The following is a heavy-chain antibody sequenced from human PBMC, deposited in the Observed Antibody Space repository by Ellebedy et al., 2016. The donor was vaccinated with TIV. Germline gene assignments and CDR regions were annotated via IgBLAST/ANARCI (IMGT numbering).Heavy chain of an antibody. J-gene: IGHJ5*02. V-gene: IGHV3-7*01. D-gene: IGHD3-16*01. CDR3: ARRASYGDNAVQVNSWFDP. Sequence: PGGSLRLSCAASGFSFRNYWMGWVRQAPGKGLEWVANIYQDGSEKYYVDSVKGRFTISRDNAKNSLYLQLNSLRVEDTAVCYCARRASYGDNAVQVNSWFDPWGQGTLVTVSS. CDR1: GFSFRNYW. CDR2: IYQDGSEK.